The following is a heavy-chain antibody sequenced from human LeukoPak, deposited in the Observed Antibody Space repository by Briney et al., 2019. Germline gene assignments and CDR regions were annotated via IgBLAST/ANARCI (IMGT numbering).Heavy chain of an antibody. CDR2: ISYDGSNK. CDR1: GFTFSGSA. CDR3: AKDLGEYYYGSGSLSY. Sequence: GGSLRLSCAASGFTFSGSAMHWVRQAPGKGLEWVAVISYDGSNKYYADSVKGRFTISRDNSKNTLYLQMNSLRAEDTAVYYCAKDLGEYYYGSGSLSYWGQGTLVTVSS. D-gene: IGHD3-10*01. J-gene: IGHJ4*02. V-gene: IGHV3-30*04.